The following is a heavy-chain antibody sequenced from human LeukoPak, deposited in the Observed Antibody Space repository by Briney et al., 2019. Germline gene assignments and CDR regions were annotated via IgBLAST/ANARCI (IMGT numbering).Heavy chain of an antibody. Sequence: SQTLSLTCTVSGGSISSSGYYWSWIRQHPGKGLESIGYMYYSGSTYYNPSLKSRVSISVDTSKNQFSLKLSSVTAADTAVYYCARGDYGDYFDYWSQGTLVTVSS. J-gene: IGHJ4*02. CDR3: ARGDYGDYFDY. D-gene: IGHD4-17*01. CDR2: MYYSGST. V-gene: IGHV4-31*03. CDR1: GGSISSSGYY.